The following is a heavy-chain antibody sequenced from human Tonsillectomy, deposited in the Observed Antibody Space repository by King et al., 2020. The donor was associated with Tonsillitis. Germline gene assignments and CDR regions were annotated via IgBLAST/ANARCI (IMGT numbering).Heavy chain of an antibody. D-gene: IGHD3-22*01. CDR2: SSWNSGSI. CDR3: AKGSYDSSDDLDY. J-gene: IGHJ4*02. Sequence: QLVQSGGGLVQPGRSLRLSCAASGFTFDDYAMHWVRQAPGKGLEWVSGSSWNSGSIGYADSVKGRFTISRDNAKNSLYLQMNSLRAEDTALYYCAKGSYDSSDDLDYWGQGTLVTVSS. CDR1: GFTFDDYA. V-gene: IGHV3-9*01.